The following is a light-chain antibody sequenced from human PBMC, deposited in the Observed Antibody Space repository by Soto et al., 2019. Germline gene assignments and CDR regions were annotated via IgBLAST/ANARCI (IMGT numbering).Light chain of an antibody. V-gene: IGKV3-11*01. CDR2: DAS. J-gene: IGKJ4*01. CDR3: QQRSFWPLS. CDR1: QSGTSY. Sequence: EIVLTQSPPTLSLSPGERATLSCSASQSGTSYFAWYQQKPGQAPRLLINDASNRATGIPDRFIGSGSGTDFNLTISSLEPEDFAIYYCQQRSFWPLSFGGGTKVEIK.